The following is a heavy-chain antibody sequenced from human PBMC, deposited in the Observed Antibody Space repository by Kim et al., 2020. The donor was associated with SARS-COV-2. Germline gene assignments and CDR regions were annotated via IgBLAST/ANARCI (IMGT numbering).Heavy chain of an antibody. CDR3: ATLLYYYYYGMDV. V-gene: IGHV1-24*01. J-gene: IGHJ6*02. Sequence: YAQKFQGRVTMTEDTSTDTAYMELSSLRSEDTAMYYCATLLYYYYYGMDVWGQGTTVTVSS.